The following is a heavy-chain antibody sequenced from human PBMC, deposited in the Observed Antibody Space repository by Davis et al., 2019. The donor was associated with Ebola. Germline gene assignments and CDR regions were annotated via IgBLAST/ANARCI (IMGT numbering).Heavy chain of an antibody. CDR3: ARDSLEWLFFDY. CDR2: ISSSSSYI. CDR1: GFTFSSYS. V-gene: IGHV3-21*01. D-gene: IGHD3-3*01. J-gene: IGHJ4*02. Sequence: PGGSLRLSCAASGFTFSSYSMNWVRQAPGKGLEWVSSISSSSSYIYYADSVKGRFTISRDNAKNSLYLQMNSLRAEDTAVYYCARDSLEWLFFDYWGQGTLVTVSS.